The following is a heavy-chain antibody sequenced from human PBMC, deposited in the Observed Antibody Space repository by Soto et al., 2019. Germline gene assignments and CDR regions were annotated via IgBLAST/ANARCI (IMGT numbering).Heavy chain of an antibody. CDR2: ISYDGSNK. J-gene: IGHJ4*02. CDR1: GFTFSNAW. D-gene: IGHD5-18*01. Sequence: GGSLRLSCAASGFTFSNAWINWVRQAPRKGLEWVAVISYDGSNKYYADSVKGRFTISRDNSKNTLYLQMNSLRAEDTTVYYCARGIQLWLPTFDYWGQGTLVTVSS. V-gene: IGHV3-30-3*01. CDR3: ARGIQLWLPTFDY.